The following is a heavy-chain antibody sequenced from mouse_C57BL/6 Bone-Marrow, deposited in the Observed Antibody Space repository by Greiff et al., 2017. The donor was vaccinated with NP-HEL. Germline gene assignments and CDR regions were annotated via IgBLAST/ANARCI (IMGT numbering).Heavy chain of an antibody. CDR1: GYAFSSYW. Sequence: QVQLQQSGAELVKPGASVKLSCKASGYAFSSYWLNWVKQRPGKGLEWIGLIYPGDGDTNYNGKFKGKATLTADKSSSTAYMQLSSLTSEDAAVYFCARLRGVLRSFDYWGQGTTLTVSS. CDR2: IYPGDGDT. D-gene: IGHD1-1*01. J-gene: IGHJ2*01. V-gene: IGHV1-80*01. CDR3: ARLRGVLRSFDY.